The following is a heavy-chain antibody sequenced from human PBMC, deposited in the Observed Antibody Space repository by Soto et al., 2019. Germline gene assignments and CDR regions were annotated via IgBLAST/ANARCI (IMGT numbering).Heavy chain of an antibody. CDR2: IYYSGST. V-gene: IGHV4-59*01. Sequence: SETLSLTCAVYGGSFNGYYWSWIRQPPGKGLEWIGYIYYSGSTNYNPSLKSRVTISVDTSKNQFSLKLSSVTAADTAVYYCARGARRSYFDSWGQGPLVTVPS. CDR1: GGSFNGYY. J-gene: IGHJ4*02. CDR3: ARGARRSYFDS.